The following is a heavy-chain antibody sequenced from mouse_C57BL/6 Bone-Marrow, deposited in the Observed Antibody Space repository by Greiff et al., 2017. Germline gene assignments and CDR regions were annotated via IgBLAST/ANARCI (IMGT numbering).Heavy chain of an antibody. Sequence: QVQLQQPGAELVRPGTSVKLSCKASGYTFTSYWMHWVKQRPGQGLEWIGVIDPSDSYTNYNQKFKGKATLTVDTSSSTAYMQLRSLTSEDSAVYYCARAKYYGSSYWYFDVWGTGTTVTVSS. CDR1: GYTFTSYW. D-gene: IGHD1-1*01. CDR2: IDPSDSYT. V-gene: IGHV1-59*01. J-gene: IGHJ1*03. CDR3: ARAKYYGSSYWYFDV.